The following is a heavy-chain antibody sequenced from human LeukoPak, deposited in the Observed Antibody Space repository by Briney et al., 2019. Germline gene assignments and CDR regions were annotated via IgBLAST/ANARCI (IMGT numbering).Heavy chain of an antibody. CDR1: GFSFKSYG. Sequence: GGSLRLSCAASGFSFKSYGMHWVRQAPGKGLEWVSPISSSSSYIYYADSVKGRFTISRDNAKNSLYLQMNSLRAEDTAVYYCARPQQQLGRNYYYGMDVWGQGTTVTVSS. V-gene: IGHV3-21*01. CDR3: ARPQQQLGRNYYYGMDV. J-gene: IGHJ6*02. CDR2: ISSSSSYI. D-gene: IGHD6-13*01.